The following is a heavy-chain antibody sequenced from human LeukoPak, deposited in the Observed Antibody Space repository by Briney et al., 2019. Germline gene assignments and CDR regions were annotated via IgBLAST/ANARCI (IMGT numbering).Heavy chain of an antibody. J-gene: IGHJ6*02. V-gene: IGHV4-4*07. CDR1: GGSISSYY. CDR3: ARHGAVVPAAQYYYYGMDV. Sequence: SETLSLTCTVSGGSISSYYWSWIRQPAGKGLEWIGRIYTSGSTNYNPSLKSRVTMSVDTSKNQFSLKLSSVTAADTAVYYCARHGAVVPAAQYYYYGMDVWGQGTTVTVSS. D-gene: IGHD2-2*01. CDR2: IYTSGST.